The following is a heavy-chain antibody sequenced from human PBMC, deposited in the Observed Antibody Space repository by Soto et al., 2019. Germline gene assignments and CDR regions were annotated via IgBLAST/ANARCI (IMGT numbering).Heavy chain of an antibody. CDR2: TFYSGST. CDR1: GGSSSSPSYY. CDR3: ARLPGITTLRRDY. Sequence: PSETLSLTCSVSGGSSSSPSYYWGWIRQPPGKGLEWIGSTFYSGSTFFNLSLKSRVTISGDTSKNQFSLKISTVTAADTAVYYCARLPGITTLRRDYWGQGIMVTVSS. J-gene: IGHJ4*02. V-gene: IGHV4-39*01. D-gene: IGHD1-1*01.